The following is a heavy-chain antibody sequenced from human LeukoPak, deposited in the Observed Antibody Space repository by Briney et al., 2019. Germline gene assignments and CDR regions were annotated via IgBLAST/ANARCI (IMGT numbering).Heavy chain of an antibody. CDR1: GGSFSGYY. D-gene: IGHD2-21*01. CDR2: INHSGST. Sequence: SETLSLTCAVYGGSFSGYYWSWIRQPPGKGLEWIGEINHSGSTNYNPSLKSRVTISVDRSKNQFSLKLSSVTAADTAVYYCARATVTNSLFDSWGQGTLVTVSS. J-gene: IGHJ4*02. CDR3: ARATVTNSLFDS. V-gene: IGHV4-34*01.